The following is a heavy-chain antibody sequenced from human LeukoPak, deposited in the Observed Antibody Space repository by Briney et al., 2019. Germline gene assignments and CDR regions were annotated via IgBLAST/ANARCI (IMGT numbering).Heavy chain of an antibody. D-gene: IGHD2-21*02. CDR2: IYTSGST. CDR3: ARDGGDRTFDY. V-gene: IGHV4-61*02. CDR1: GGSISSGSYS. Sequence: LSETLSLTCTVSGGSISSGSYSWSWIRQPAGKGLEWIGRIYTSGSTNYNPSLKSRVTISVDKSKNQFSLKLSSLTAADTAVYYCARDGGDRTFDYWGQGTLVTVSS. J-gene: IGHJ4*02.